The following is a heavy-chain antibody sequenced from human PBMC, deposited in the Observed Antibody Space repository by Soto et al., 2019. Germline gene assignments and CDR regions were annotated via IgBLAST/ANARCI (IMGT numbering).Heavy chain of an antibody. CDR3: ARAGQLRYFDWLCDY. J-gene: IGHJ4*02. V-gene: IGHV3-21*01. D-gene: IGHD3-9*01. CDR1: GFTFSSYS. CDR2: ISSSSSYI. Sequence: PGGSLRLSCAASGFTFSSYSMNWVRQAPGKGLEWVSSISSSSSYIYYADSVKGRFTISRDNAKNSLYLQMNSLRAEDTAVYYCARAGQLRYFDWLCDYWGQGTLVTVSS.